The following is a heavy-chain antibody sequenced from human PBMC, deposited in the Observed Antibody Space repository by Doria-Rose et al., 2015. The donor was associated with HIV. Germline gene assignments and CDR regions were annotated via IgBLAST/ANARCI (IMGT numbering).Heavy chain of an antibody. D-gene: IGHD4-17*01. CDR2: INHVGRT. V-gene: IGHV4-34*01. Sequence: IRPSPGKGLEWIGEINHVGRTNYNPSLKSRVTISLDMSKNQFSLKVTSVTAADTAVYYCARGPSDFGDYVAFQHWGQGTLVTGS. CDR3: ARGPSDFGDYVAFQH. J-gene: IGHJ1*01.